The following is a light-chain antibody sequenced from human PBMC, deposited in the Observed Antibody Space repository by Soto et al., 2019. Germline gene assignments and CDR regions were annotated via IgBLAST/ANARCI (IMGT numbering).Light chain of an antibody. Sequence: EIALTQSPGTLSFSPGERATLLCRASHSVSSSYLAWYQQRPGQPPRLLIYGASSRATGIPDRFSGSGSGTDFTLTISRLEPEDFVVYYCQQYGSSPTFGQGTKVDIK. CDR3: QQYGSSPT. V-gene: IGKV3-20*01. J-gene: IGKJ1*01. CDR2: GAS. CDR1: HSVSSSY.